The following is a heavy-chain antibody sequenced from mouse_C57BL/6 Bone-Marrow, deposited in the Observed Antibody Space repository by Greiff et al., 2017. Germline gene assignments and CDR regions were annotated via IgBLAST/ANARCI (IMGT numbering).Heavy chain of an antibody. CDR1: GYTFTDYE. Sequence: VQLQESGAELVRPGASVTLSCKASGYTFTDYEMHWVKQTPVHGLEWIGAIDPDTGGTAYNQKFKGKAILTADKSSSTAYMELRSLTSEDSAVYYCTRGGDITTVVADYWGQGTTLTVSS. CDR3: TRGGDITTVVADY. J-gene: IGHJ2*01. V-gene: IGHV1-15*01. CDR2: IDPDTGGT. D-gene: IGHD1-1*01.